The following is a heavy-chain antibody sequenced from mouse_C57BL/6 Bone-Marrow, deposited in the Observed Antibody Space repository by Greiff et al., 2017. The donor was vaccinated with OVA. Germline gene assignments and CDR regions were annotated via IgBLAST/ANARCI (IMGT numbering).Heavy chain of an antibody. CDR2: IDPSDSYT. D-gene: IGHD1-1*01. J-gene: IGHJ2*01. V-gene: IGHV1-50*01. Sequence: QVQLQQPGAELVKPGASVKLSCKASGYTFTSYWMQWVKQRPGQGLEWIGEIDPSDSYTNYNQKFKGKATLTVDTSSSTAYMQLSSLTSEDSAVYYCARWHYGSRYFDYWGQGTTLTVSS. CDR3: ARWHYGSRYFDY. CDR1: GYTFTSYW.